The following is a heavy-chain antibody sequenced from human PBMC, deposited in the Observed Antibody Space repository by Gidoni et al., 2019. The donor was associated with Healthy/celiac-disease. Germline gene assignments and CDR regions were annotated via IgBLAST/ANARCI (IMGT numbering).Heavy chain of an antibody. Sequence: EVQLVESGGGLVQPGRSLRLSCAASGFTFDDYAMHWVRQAPGKGLEWVSGISWNSGSIGYADSVKGRFTISRDNAKNSLYLQMNSLRAEDTALYYCAKDGHWSGLFLYYFDYWGQGTLVTVSS. CDR3: AKDGHWSGLFLYYFDY. V-gene: IGHV3-9*01. CDR1: GFTFDDYA. CDR2: ISWNSGSI. J-gene: IGHJ4*02. D-gene: IGHD3-3*01.